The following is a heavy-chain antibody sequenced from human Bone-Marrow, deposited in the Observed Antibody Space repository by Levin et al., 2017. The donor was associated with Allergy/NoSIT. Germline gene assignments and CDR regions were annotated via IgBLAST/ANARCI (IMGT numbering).Heavy chain of an antibody. CDR3: ARGDCYSGSCYGPDWLDP. CDR1: GYTFTSYN. Sequence: ASVKVSCKTSGYTFTSYNVYWVRQATGQGLEWMGYINPNSGNTGYAQKFQGRVTMTRNSSISTAYMELSGLKFEDTAIYYCARGDCYSGSCYGPDWLDPWGQGTQVTVSS. V-gene: IGHV1-8*01. J-gene: IGHJ5*02. CDR2: INPNSGNT. D-gene: IGHD2/OR15-2a*01.